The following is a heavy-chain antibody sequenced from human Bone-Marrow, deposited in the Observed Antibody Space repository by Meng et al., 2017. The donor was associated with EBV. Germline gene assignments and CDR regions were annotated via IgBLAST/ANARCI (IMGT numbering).Heavy chain of an antibody. CDR3: ARVGDSSIISVEFDY. CDR2: INHSGST. D-gene: IGHD6-13*01. J-gene: IGHJ4*02. Sequence: QVQLQQWGAGLLTPSETLPLTCAVYGGSFSGYYWSWIRQPPGKGLEWIGEINHSGSTNYNPSLKSRVTISVDTSKNQFSLKLSSVTAADTAVYYCARVGDSSIISVEFDYWGQGTLVTVS. V-gene: IGHV4-34*01. CDR1: GGSFSGYY.